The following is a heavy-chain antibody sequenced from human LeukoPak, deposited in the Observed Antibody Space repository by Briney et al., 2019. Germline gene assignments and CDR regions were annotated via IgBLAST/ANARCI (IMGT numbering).Heavy chain of an antibody. CDR2: ISSNGGST. D-gene: IGHD5-18*01. J-gene: IGHJ3*02. CDR3: VVSYLYAFDI. CDR1: GFTFSTYA. Sequence: GGSLRLSCSASGFTFSTYAMHWVRQAPGKGLEYVSAISSNGGSTCYADSVKGRFTISRDNSKSTLYLQMSSLRAEDTAVYYCVVSYLYAFDIWGQGTMVTVSS. V-gene: IGHV3-64D*09.